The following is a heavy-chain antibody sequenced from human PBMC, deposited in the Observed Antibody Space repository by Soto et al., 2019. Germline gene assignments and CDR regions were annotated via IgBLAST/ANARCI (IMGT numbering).Heavy chain of an antibody. Sequence: GGSLRLSCAASGFTFSSYSMNWVRQAPGKGLEWVSSISSSSSYKYYADSVKGRFTISRDNSKNTLYLQMNSLRAEDTAVYYCAKDPNPYSSGWYLDYFDYWGQGTLVTVSS. J-gene: IGHJ4*02. CDR1: GFTFSSYS. D-gene: IGHD6-19*01. V-gene: IGHV3-21*01. CDR2: ISSSSSYK. CDR3: AKDPNPYSSGWYLDYFDY.